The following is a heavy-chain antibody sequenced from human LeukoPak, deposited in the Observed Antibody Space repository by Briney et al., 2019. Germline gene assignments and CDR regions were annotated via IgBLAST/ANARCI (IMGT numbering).Heavy chain of an antibody. CDR2: IYYSGTT. Sequence: SETLSLTCTVSGGSINSYYWSWIRQPPGKGLEWIGYIYYSGTTNYNPSLKSRVTISVDTSKNQFSLKLRPVTAADTALYYCAGGGVAVAGRVDYWGQGTLVTVSS. J-gene: IGHJ4*02. CDR1: GGSINSYY. D-gene: IGHD6-19*01. CDR3: AGGGVAVAGRVDY. V-gene: IGHV4-59*01.